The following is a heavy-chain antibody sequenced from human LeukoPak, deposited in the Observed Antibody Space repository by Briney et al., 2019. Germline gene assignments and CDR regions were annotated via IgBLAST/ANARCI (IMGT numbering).Heavy chain of an antibody. CDR3: ARGGYFDWLLYEDY. Sequence: NSSETLSLTCTVSGGSISSYYWSWIRQPPGKGLEWIGYIYYSGSTNYNPSLKSRVTISVDTSKNQFSLKLSSVTAADTAVYYCARGGYFDWLLYEDYWGQGTLVTVSS. CDR2: IYYSGST. D-gene: IGHD3-9*01. J-gene: IGHJ4*02. V-gene: IGHV4-59*01. CDR1: GGSISSYY.